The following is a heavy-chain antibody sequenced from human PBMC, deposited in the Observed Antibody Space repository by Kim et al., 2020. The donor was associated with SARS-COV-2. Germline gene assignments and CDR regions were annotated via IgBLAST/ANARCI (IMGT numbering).Heavy chain of an antibody. CDR2: INHSGST. CDR3: ARASKYYDYVWGSYRTYYFDY. V-gene: IGHV4-34*01. CDR1: GGSFSGYY. D-gene: IGHD3-16*02. Sequence: SETLSLTCAVYGGSFSGYYWSWIRQPPGKGLEWIGEINHSGSTNYNPSLKSRVTISVDTSKNQFSLKLSSVTAADTAVYYSARASKYYDYVWGSYRTYYFDYWGQGTLVTVSS. J-gene: IGHJ4*02.